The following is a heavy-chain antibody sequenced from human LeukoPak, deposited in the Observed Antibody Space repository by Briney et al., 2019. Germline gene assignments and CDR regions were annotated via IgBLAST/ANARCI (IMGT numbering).Heavy chain of an antibody. Sequence: PGGSLRLSCAASGFTFSSYAMSWVRQAPGKGLEWVSAISGSGGNTYYADSVKGRFTISRDNSKNTLYLQMNSLRAEDTAVYYCSSLYYYDSSGYTIFDYWGQGTLVTVSS. CDR3: SSLYYYDSSGYTIFDY. CDR2: ISGSGGNT. CDR1: GFTFSSYA. D-gene: IGHD3-22*01. J-gene: IGHJ4*02. V-gene: IGHV3-23*01.